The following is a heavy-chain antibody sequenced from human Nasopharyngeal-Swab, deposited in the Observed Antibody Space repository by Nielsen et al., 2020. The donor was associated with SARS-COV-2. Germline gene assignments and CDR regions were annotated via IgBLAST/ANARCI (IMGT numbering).Heavy chain of an antibody. D-gene: IGHD3-9*01. CDR2: ISSSSSYI. Sequence: GESLKISCAASGFTFSTYSMNWVRQAPGKGLEWASSISSSSSYIYYADSLKGRFTISRDNAKNSLYLQMNSLRAEDTAVYYCARGCVLTGPSCYYYGMDVWGQGTTVTVSS. V-gene: IGHV3-21*01. CDR3: ARGCVLTGPSCYYYGMDV. J-gene: IGHJ6*02. CDR1: GFTFSTYS.